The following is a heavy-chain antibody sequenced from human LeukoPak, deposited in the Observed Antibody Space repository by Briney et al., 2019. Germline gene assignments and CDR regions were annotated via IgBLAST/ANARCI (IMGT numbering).Heavy chain of an antibody. J-gene: IGHJ4*02. V-gene: IGHV3-30-3*01. D-gene: IGHD3-10*01. CDR2: ISYDGSNK. CDR3: ARGIKYYYGSGSYGTEDY. CDR1: GFTFRSYA. Sequence: PGGSLRLSCAASGFTFRSYAMHWVRQAPGKGLEWVAVISYDGSNKYYADSVKGRFTISRDNSKNTLYLQMNSLRAEDTAVYYCARGIKYYYGSGSYGTEDYWGQGTLVTVSS.